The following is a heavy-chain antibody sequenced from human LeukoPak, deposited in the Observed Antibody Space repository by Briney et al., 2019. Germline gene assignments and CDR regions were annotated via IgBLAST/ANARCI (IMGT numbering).Heavy chain of an antibody. Sequence: GGSLRLSCAAFGFTFSNAWMSWVRQAPGKGLEWVGRIKSKTDGGTTDYAAPVKGRFTISRDDSKNTLYLQMNSLKTEDTAVYYCTTKVLRYFDWLPPDDYWGQGTLVTVSS. J-gene: IGHJ4*02. CDR1: GFTFSNAW. D-gene: IGHD3-9*01. CDR3: TTKVLRYFDWLPPDDY. V-gene: IGHV3-15*01. CDR2: IKSKTDGGTT.